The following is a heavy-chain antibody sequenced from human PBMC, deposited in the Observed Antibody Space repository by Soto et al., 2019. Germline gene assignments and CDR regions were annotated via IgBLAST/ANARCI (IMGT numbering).Heavy chain of an antibody. D-gene: IGHD3-16*01. J-gene: IGHJ6*02. Sequence: DVQLLQSGGGLVQRGGSLRLSCAASGLTFSTYAMNWVRQAPGKGLEWVSVISGSGVSTSYADSVKGRFIISRDNSKNTVDLPMTSLRTREQAVYYCANRLEGGYYNYFGMGVWGQGTTVTVSS. V-gene: IGHV3-23*01. CDR3: ANRLEGGYYNYFGMGV. CDR1: GLTFSTYA. CDR2: ISGSGVST.